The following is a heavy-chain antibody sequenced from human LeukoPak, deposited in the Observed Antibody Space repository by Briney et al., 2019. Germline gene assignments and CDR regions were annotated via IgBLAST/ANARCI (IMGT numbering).Heavy chain of an antibody. D-gene: IGHD4-17*01. Sequence: GGSLRLSCAASGFTFSGYWMHWVRQAPGMGLVWVSRITGDGISTSYADSVKGRSTISRDNAKNTLYLQMISLRAEDTAVYYCARDTGWYFDLWGRGTLVTVSS. J-gene: IGHJ2*01. CDR2: ITGDGIST. CDR3: ARDTGWYFDL. CDR1: GFTFSGYW. V-gene: IGHV3-74*01.